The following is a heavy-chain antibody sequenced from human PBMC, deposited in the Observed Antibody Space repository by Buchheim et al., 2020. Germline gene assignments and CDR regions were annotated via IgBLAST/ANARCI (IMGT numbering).Heavy chain of an antibody. CDR1: GFTFSSYA. J-gene: IGHJ6*03. D-gene: IGHD5-12*01. CDR3: AKSEYSDLYYSYYLDV. CDR2: IRGDGGNT. Sequence: EVQLLESGGGLVQPGGSLRLSCAASGFTFSSYAMSWVRQAPGKGLEWVSAIRGDGGNTYYADSVKGRFTISRDNSQNTLYLQMGSLRAEDTGIYYCAKSEYSDLYYSYYLDVWGKGTT. V-gene: IGHV3-23*01.